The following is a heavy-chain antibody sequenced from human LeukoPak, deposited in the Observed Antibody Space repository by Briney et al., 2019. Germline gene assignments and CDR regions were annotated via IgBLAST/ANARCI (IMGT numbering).Heavy chain of an antibody. CDR2: ISGSGGST. Sequence: GGSLRLSCAASGFTFSSYAMSWVRRAPGKGLEWVSAISGSGGSTYYADSVKGRFTISRDNSKNTLYLQMNSLRAEDTAVYYCAKDPITMIVGFRYFDCWGQGTLVTVSS. V-gene: IGHV3-23*01. CDR3: AKDPITMIVGFRYFDC. J-gene: IGHJ4*02. CDR1: GFTFSSYA. D-gene: IGHD3-22*01.